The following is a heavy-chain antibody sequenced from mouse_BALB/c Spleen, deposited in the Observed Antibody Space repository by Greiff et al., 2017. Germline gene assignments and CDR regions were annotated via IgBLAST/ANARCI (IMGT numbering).Heavy chain of an antibody. V-gene: IGHV5-17*02. CDR2: ISSGSSTI. Sequence: DVHLVESGGGLVQPGGSRKLSCAASGFTFSSFGMHWVRQAPEKGLEWVAYISSGSSTIYYADTVKGRFTISRDNPKNTLFLQMTSLRSEDTAMYYCARRNGNYDWLAYWGQGTLVTVSA. D-gene: IGHD2-1*01. CDR3: ARRNGNYDWLAY. CDR1: GFTFSSFG. J-gene: IGHJ3*01.